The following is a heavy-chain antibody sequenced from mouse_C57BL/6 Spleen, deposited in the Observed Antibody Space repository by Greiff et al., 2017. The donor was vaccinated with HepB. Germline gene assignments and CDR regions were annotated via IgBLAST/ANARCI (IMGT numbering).Heavy chain of an antibody. V-gene: IGHV5-4*01. CDR1: GFTFSSYA. Sequence: DVHLVESGGGLVKPGGSLKLSCAASGFTFSSYAMSWVRQTPEKRLEWVATISDGGSYTYYPDNVKGRFTISRDNAKNNLYLQMSHLKSEDTAMYYCARDRAITTVVATWYFDVWGTGTTVTVSS. D-gene: IGHD1-1*01. J-gene: IGHJ1*03. CDR3: ARDRAITTVVATWYFDV. CDR2: ISDGGSYT.